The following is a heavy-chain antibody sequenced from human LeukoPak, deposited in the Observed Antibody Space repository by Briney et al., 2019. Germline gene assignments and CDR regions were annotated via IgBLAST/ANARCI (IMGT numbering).Heavy chain of an antibody. V-gene: IGHV1-69*04. CDR2: IIPILGIA. Sequence: ASVKVSCKASGGTFSSYAISWVRQAPGQGLEWMGRIIPILGIANYAQKFQGRVTITADKSASTAYMELSSLRSEDTAVYYCARACSGGSCFNPNWFDPWGQGTLVTVSS. CDR1: GGTFSSYA. CDR3: ARACSGGSCFNPNWFDP. D-gene: IGHD2-15*01. J-gene: IGHJ5*02.